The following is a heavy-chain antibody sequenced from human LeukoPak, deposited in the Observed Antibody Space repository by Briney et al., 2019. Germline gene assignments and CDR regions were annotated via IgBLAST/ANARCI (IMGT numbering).Heavy chain of an antibody. CDR3: ASFGLFSRVGARAIDY. CDR1: GGSISSGSYY. J-gene: IGHJ4*02. V-gene: IGHV4-61*02. Sequence: SETLSLTCTVSGGSISSGSYYWSWIRQPAGKGLEWIGRIYTSGSTNYNPSLKSRVTISVDTSKNQFSLKLSSVTAADTAVYYCASFGLFSRVGARAIDYWGQGTLVTVSS. CDR2: IYTSGST. D-gene: IGHD1-26*01.